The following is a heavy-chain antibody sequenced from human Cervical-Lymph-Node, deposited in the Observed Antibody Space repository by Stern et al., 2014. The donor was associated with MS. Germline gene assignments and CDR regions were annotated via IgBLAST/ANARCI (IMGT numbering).Heavy chain of an antibody. D-gene: IGHD3-10*01. CDR1: GFSFSLYG. CDR2: ISNSGDRI. Sequence: EVHLVESGGGLVQPGGSLRLSCAASGFSFSLYGMNWVRQAPGKGLEWVSGISNSGDRIYYTDSVKGRFTISRDNSKNTLHLQMYSLRAEDTAVYYCAKDPAEVRGDPHDYWGQGTLVTVSS. CDR3: AKDPAEVRGDPHDY. V-gene: IGHV3-23*04. J-gene: IGHJ4*02.